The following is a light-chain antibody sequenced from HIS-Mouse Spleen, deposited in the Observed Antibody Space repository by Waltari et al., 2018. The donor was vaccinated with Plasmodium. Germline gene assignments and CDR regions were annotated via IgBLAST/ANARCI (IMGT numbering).Light chain of an antibody. J-gene: IGKJ2*01. Sequence: EIVLTQSPGTLSLSPGDRATLSCRASQSVSSSYLAWYQQKPGQAPRLLIYGASSRATGIPDRFSGSGSGTDFTRTISRLEPEDFAVYYCQQYGSSPYTFGQGTKLEIK. V-gene: IGKV3-20*01. CDR2: GAS. CDR1: QSVSSSY. CDR3: QQYGSSPYT.